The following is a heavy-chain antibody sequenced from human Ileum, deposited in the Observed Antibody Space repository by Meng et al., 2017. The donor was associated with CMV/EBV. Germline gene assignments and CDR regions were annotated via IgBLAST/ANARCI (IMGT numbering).Heavy chain of an antibody. V-gene: IGHV3-21*01. D-gene: IGHD2-2*02. J-gene: IGHJ4*02. CDR1: GFTFSSYN. Sequence: GGSLRLSCVASGFTFSSYNMNWVRQAPGKGLEWVSSINSNSAYIYYADSVKGRFTISRDNAKNSLYLQMNSLRGEDTAVYYCARDPYQLLYESFYYFDYWGQGTLVTVSS. CDR2: INSNSAYI. CDR3: ARDPYQLLYESFYYFDY.